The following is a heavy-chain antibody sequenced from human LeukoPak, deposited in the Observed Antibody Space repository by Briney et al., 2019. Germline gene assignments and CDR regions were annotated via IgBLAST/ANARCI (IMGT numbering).Heavy chain of an antibody. CDR3: AKGGALRSLEWSLALDY. CDR2: ISGSGGST. Sequence: PGGSLRLSCAASGFTFSSYAMSWVRQAPGKGLEWVSAISGSGGSTYYADSVKGRFTISRDNSKNTLYLQMNSLRAEDTAVYYCAKGGALRSLEWSLALDYWGQGTLVTVSS. V-gene: IGHV3-23*01. J-gene: IGHJ4*02. CDR1: GFTFSSYA. D-gene: IGHD3-3*01.